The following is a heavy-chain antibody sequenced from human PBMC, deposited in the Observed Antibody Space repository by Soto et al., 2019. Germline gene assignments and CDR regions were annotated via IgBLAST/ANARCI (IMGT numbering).Heavy chain of an antibody. CDR3: AKDLVVGATPGLGDYYYYYGMDV. J-gene: IGHJ6*02. V-gene: IGHV3-30*18. CDR1: GFTFSSYG. D-gene: IGHD1-26*01. Sequence: QVQLVESGGGVVQPGRSLRLSCAASGFTFSSYGMHWVRQAPGKGLEWVAVISYDGSNKYYADSVKGRFTISRNNSKNTLYLQMNSLRAEDTAVYYCAKDLVVGATPGLGDYYYYYGMDVCGQGTTVTVSS. CDR2: ISYDGSNK.